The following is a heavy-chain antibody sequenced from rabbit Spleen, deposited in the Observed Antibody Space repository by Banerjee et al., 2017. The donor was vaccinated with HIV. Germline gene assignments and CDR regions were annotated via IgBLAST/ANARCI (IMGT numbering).Heavy chain of an antibody. D-gene: IGHD8-1*01. CDR3: ARDTGSSFSSYGMDL. J-gene: IGHJ6*01. CDR1: GFSFSSSDY. CDR2: IVGSSSGFT. V-gene: IGHV1S40*01. Sequence: QSLEESGGDLVKPGASLTLTCTASGFSFSSSDYMCWVRQAPGKGLEWISCIVGSSSGFTYSATWAKGRFTISKTSSTTVTLQMTSLTVADTATYFCARDTGSSFSSYGMDLWGPGTLVTVS.